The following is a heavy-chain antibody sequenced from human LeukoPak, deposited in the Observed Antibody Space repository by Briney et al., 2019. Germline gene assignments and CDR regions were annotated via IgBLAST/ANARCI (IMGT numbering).Heavy chain of an antibody. V-gene: IGHV4-4*07. CDR1: GDSINNYY. D-gene: IGHD2-15*01. CDR2: IYTSGST. J-gene: IGHJ5*02. CDR3: ARDPVAVGWFDP. Sequence: SETLSLNCTVSGDSINNYYWSWIRQPAGKGLEWIGRIYTSGSTNYNPSLKSRVTISVDTSKNQFSLKLSSVTAADTAVYYCARDPVAVGWFDPWGQGTLVTVSS.